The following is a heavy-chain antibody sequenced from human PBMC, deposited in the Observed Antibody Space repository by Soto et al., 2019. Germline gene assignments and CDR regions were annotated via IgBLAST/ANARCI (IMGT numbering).Heavy chain of an antibody. CDR1: AFTFTNAW. CDR2: IKSKSQGGTA. Sequence: QLVESGGGLVKPGGSLRLSCAASAFTFTNAWMNWVRQAPGKGWEWVGRIKSKSQGGTADYAAPVKGRFAISRDDSKNTLYLQMNSLQTDDTAVYFCATEREGTVPLPRGLEPGAFDVWGLGTMVTVSS. V-gene: IGHV3-15*07. D-gene: IGHD3-10*01. J-gene: IGHJ3*01. CDR3: ATEREGTVPLPRGLEPGAFDV.